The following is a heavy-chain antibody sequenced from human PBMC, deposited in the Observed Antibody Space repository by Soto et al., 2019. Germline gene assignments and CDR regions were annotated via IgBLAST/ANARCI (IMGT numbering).Heavy chain of an antibody. CDR3: AKARDYGDYLDGGSYFDY. V-gene: IGHV3-23*01. D-gene: IGHD4-17*01. J-gene: IGHJ4*02. Sequence: GGSLRLSCAASGFTFSSYAMSWVRQAPGKGLEWVSAISGSGGSTYYADSVKGRFTISRDNSKNTLYLQMNSLRAEDTAVYYCAKARDYGDYLDGGSYFDYWGQGTLVTVSS. CDR2: ISGSGGST. CDR1: GFTFSSYA.